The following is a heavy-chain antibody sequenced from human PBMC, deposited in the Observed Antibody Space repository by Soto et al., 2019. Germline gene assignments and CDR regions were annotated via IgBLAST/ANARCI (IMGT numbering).Heavy chain of an antibody. CDR1: GGTFSSYA. CDR3: ARMVRDYYDSSGYSYYFDY. CDR2: IIPIFGTA. D-gene: IGHD3-22*01. J-gene: IGHJ4*02. Sequence: GASVKVSCKASGGTFSSYAISWVRQAPGQGLEWMGGIIPIFGTANYAQKFQGRVTITADESTSTAYMELSSLRSEDTAVYYCARMVRDYYDSSGYSYYFDYWGQGTLVTVSS. V-gene: IGHV1-69*13.